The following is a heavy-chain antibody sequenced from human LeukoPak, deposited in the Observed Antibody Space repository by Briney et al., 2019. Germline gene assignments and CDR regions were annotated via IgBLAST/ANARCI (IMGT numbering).Heavy chain of an antibody. CDR3: AREYYYGSFGYYYYYMDV. CDR2: MNPNNGNT. V-gene: IGHV1-8*01. Sequence: ASVKVSCKASGHTFTTYDINWVRQATGQGLEWMGWMNPNNGNTGFAQKFQGRVTLTRNTSISTAYLELSSLRSEDTAVYYCAREYYYGSFGYYYYYMDVWGKGTTVTVSS. D-gene: IGHD3-10*01. CDR1: GHTFTTYD. J-gene: IGHJ6*03.